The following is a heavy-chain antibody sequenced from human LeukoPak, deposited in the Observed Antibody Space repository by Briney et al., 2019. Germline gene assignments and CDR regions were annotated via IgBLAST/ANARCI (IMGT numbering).Heavy chain of an antibody. CDR3: TRDTFYSNYGWFDP. CDR2: IYYSGST. CDR1: GGSISSGGYY. Sequence: PSETLSLTCTVSGGSISSGGYYWSWIRQHPGKGLEWIGYIYYSGSTYYNPSLKSRVTMSRDTSRNQFSLMLTSVTAADTAVYYCTRDTFYSNYGWFDPWGQGTPVTVSS. J-gene: IGHJ5*02. D-gene: IGHD4-4*01. V-gene: IGHV4-31*03.